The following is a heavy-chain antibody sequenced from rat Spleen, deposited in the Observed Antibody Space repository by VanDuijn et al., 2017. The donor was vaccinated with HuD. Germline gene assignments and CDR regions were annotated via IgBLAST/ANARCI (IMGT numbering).Heavy chain of an antibody. CDR1: GFTFSTAW. CDR3: ATEGRFAY. Sequence: EVQVLESGGGLVQPGNSLKLSCATSGFTFSTAWMYWYRQFPEKRLEWVARIKAKSNNYATDYTESVKGRFTIPRDDSKSSIYLKMNNLKEEDTAIYYCATEGRFAYWGQGTLVTVSS. CDR2: IKAKSNNYAT. D-gene: IGHD1-11*01. J-gene: IGHJ3*01. V-gene: IGHV6-6*01.